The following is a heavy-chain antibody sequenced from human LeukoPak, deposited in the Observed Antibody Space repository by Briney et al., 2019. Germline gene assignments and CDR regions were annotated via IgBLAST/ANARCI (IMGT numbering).Heavy chain of an antibody. V-gene: IGHV4-39*07. CDR1: GGSISSSSYY. CDR3: ARGVAVAGPFDY. Sequence: SETLSLTCTVSGGSISSSSYYWGWIRQPPGKGLEWIGSIYYSGSTNYNPSLKSRVTISVDKSKNQFSLKLSSVTAADTAVYYCARGVAVAGPFDYWGQGTLVTVSS. J-gene: IGHJ4*02. CDR2: IYYSGST. D-gene: IGHD6-19*01.